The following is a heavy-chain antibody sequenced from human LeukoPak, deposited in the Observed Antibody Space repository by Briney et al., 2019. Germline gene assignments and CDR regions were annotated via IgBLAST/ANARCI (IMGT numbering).Heavy chain of an antibody. D-gene: IGHD3-16*02. J-gene: IGHJ4*02. CDR2: IIPIFGTA. V-gene: IGHV1-69*06. CDR1: GNTFIGFY. Sequence: GASVKVSCKTAGNTFIGFYMHWGRRAPGQRLEWRGGIIPIFGTANYAQKFQARVTITADKSTSTAYMELSSLRSEYTAVYYCARGSVWGSYRYTGDYWGQGTLVTVSS. CDR3: ARGSVWGSYRYTGDY.